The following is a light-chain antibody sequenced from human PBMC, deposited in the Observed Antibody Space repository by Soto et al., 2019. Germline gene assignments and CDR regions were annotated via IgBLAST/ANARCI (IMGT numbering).Light chain of an antibody. Sequence: QSVLTQSPSASASLGASVKLTCTLSSGYSTYAIAWHQQQSEKGPRFLMKINYDGTHSKGDGFFDRFSGSSSGAERHLTISSIQSEDEADYYCQSLGTGIQVFGGGTKLTVL. V-gene: IGLV4-69*01. CDR2: INYDGTH. CDR1: SGYSTYA. J-gene: IGLJ3*02. CDR3: QSLGTGIQV.